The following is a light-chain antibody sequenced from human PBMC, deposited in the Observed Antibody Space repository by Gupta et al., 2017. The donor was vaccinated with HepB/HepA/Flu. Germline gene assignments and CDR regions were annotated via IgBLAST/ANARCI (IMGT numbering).Light chain of an antibody. V-gene: IGKV3-11*01. CDR1: QSVISD. Sequence: EIVLTQSPATLSLSPGERATLSCRASQSVISDLDCYQQKPGQAPRLLIYEAVNRATGIPARFSGSASGTDFTLTINIRDPEDFAVYYCQQRSSWPFTFGQGTKLEIK. CDR3: QQRSSWPFT. CDR2: EAV. J-gene: IGKJ2*01.